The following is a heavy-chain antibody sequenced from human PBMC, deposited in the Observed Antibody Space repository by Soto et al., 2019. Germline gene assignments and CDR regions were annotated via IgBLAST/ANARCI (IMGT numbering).Heavy chain of an antibody. V-gene: IGHV4-34*01. Sequence: SETLSLTCAVHGGSLSDYHWSWIRQSPGKGLEWIGEISHSGDTNYNPSLKGRLSIPLDTSNKQFSVRLSSVTAADTAVYYCAGERGSFDTWGQGTQVTVSS. CDR1: GGSLSDYH. J-gene: IGHJ4*02. CDR3: AGERGSFDT. CDR2: ISHSGDT. D-gene: IGHD3-16*01.